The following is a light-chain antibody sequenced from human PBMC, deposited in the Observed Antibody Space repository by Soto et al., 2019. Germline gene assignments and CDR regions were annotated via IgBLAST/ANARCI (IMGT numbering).Light chain of an antibody. V-gene: IGKV3-20*01. J-gene: IGKJ1*01. CDR1: QSVINNY. Sequence: EIVLTQSPGTLSLSPGERATLSCRASQSVINNYLAWYQQKPGQAPRLLIYGASTRATGIPDRFSGSGSGTDFTLTISRLEPEDFAVYYCQQYGSSETFGQGTKV. CDR3: QQYGSSET. CDR2: GAS.